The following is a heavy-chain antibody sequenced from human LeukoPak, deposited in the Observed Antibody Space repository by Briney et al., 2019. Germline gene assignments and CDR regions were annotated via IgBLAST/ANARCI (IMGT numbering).Heavy chain of an antibody. V-gene: IGHV4-39*07. CDR2: ISYDGIR. CDR3: ARLHPNGPFEY. Sequence: PSQTLSLTCAVSGASIRSSAGYRWGGIRQPPGKGLEWIGQISYDGIREYNPSLRSRVTITLDTSKNQFSLNMTSVTAADADGFYGARLHPNGPFEYWGRGTLVTVSS. J-gene: IGHJ4*02. CDR1: GASIRSSAGYR. D-gene: IGHD2-8*01.